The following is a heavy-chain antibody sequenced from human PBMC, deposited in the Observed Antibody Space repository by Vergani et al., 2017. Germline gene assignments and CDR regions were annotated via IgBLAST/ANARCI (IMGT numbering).Heavy chain of an antibody. CDR3: AKDLSVVEAADDF. J-gene: IGHJ4*02. V-gene: IGHV3-23*01. CDR1: GFTFSSYA. CDR2: ISGDGFNT. Sequence: EVQLLESGGVLVQPGGSLRLSCAASGFTFSSYAMSWVRQAPGKGLEWVSGISGDGFNTKYADSMKGRFTISRDNSNNTLYLQMNDLRAEDTAVYYCAKDLSVVEAADDFRGQGTLVTVSS. D-gene: IGHD6-13*01.